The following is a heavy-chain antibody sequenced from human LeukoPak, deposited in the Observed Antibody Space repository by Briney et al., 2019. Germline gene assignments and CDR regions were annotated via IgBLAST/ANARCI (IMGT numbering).Heavy chain of an antibody. CDR2: ITSTSSYI. D-gene: IGHD2-2*01. V-gene: IGHV3-21*04. Sequence: GGSLRLSCAASGFTFSSYTMNWVRQAPGKGLEWVSSITSTSSYIYYADSVKGRFAISRDNAKNTLYLQMNSLRAEDTAVYYCAKVSQDIVVVPAAIPDYWGQGTLVTVSS. CDR3: AKVSQDIVVVPAAIPDY. J-gene: IGHJ4*02. CDR1: GFTFSSYT.